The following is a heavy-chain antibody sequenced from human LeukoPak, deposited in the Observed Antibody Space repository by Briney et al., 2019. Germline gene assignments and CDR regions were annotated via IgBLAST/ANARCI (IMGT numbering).Heavy chain of an antibody. CDR1: GFIASSNY. Sequence: PGGSVRLSCTASGFIASSNYMSWVRQAPGKGLEWVSLIYSGGSTYYADSVMGRSTISRDKSNNTLYLQMNSLRAEDTAVYYCATGGRSGVALESWGQGTLVTVSS. CDR3: ATGGRSGVALES. J-gene: IGHJ5*02. CDR2: IYSGGST. V-gene: IGHV3-53*01. D-gene: IGHD3-3*01.